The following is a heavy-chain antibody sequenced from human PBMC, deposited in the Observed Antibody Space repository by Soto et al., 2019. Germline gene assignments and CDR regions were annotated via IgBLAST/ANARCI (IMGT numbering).Heavy chain of an antibody. CDR1: AGTFSSYA. J-gene: IGHJ4*02. CDR3: ASVMGSGYYYFLNY. D-gene: IGHD3-22*01. CDR2: IIPIFGTA. V-gene: IGHV1-69*01. Sequence: QVQLVQSGAEVKKPGSSVKVSCKASAGTFSSYAISWVRQAPGQGLEWMGGIIPIFGTANYAQKFQGRVTITADECTSTAYMELSSLRSEDTAVYYGASVMGSGYYYFLNYWGQGTLVTVSS.